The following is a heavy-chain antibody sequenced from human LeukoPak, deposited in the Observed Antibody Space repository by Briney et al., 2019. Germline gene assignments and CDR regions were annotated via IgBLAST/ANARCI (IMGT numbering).Heavy chain of an antibody. CDR3: ARVGGGGYCSDGTCYPTY. CDR1: GYTFTNFA. CDR2: INTNAGNP. Sequence: ASVKVSCKASGYTFTNFAMNWVRQAPGQGLEWMGWINTNAGNPTYARDFTGRFVFSLDTSVRTAYLQIDSLRPEDTAVYYCARVGGGGYCSDGTCYPTYWGQGTLVTVSS. V-gene: IGHV7-4-1*01. D-gene: IGHD2-15*01. J-gene: IGHJ4*02.